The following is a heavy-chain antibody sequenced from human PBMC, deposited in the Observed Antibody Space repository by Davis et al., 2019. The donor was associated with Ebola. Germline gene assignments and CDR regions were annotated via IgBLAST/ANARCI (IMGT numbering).Heavy chain of an antibody. D-gene: IGHD2-2*01. CDR2: INPSVAST. J-gene: IGHJ6*04. Sequence: ASVKVSCKASGYTFTSYYMHWVRQAPGQGLEWMGIINPSVASTSYTQKFQGRVTMTRDTSTSTVYMELSSLRSEDTAVYYCAREDLVVVVPAATQGYYYGMDVWGKGTTVTVSS. V-gene: IGHV1-46*01. CDR1: GYTFTSYY. CDR3: AREDLVVVVPAATQGYYYGMDV.